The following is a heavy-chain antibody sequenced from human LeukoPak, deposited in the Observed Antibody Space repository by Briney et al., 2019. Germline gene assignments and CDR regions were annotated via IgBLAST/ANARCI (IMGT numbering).Heavy chain of an antibody. Sequence: GGSLRLSCAASGFTFSNYWMHWVRQAPGKGLEWVSSISTSSSYIYYADSVKGRFTISRDNAKNSLYLQMNILRAEDTAVYYCAREIGDYYDSSGFNYWGQGTRVTVSS. CDR2: ISTSSSYI. J-gene: IGHJ4*02. CDR3: AREIGDYYDSSGFNY. CDR1: GFTFSNYW. V-gene: IGHV3-21*01. D-gene: IGHD3-22*01.